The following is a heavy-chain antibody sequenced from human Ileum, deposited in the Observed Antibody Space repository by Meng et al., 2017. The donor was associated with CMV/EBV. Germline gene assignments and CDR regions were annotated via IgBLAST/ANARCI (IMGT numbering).Heavy chain of an antibody. V-gene: IGHV3-53*01. CDR2: IYSGGST. Sequence: LLVQSGGGVFQPGGYLISSCAASAFTVSNTYMSWVRQAPGKGLVWCSVIYSGGSTYNADSAKSRFTISRDNSTNTLYLQMNSLRAEDTAVYYCARGCALTSCYGGLDYWGQGTLVTVSS. CDR1: AFTVSNTY. J-gene: IGHJ4*02. D-gene: IGHD2-2*01. CDR3: ARGCALTSCYGGLDY.